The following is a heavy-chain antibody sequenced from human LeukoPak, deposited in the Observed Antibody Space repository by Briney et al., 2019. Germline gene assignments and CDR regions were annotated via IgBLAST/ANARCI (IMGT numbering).Heavy chain of an antibody. D-gene: IGHD2-8*01. V-gene: IGHV1-69*04. J-gene: IGHJ3*02. CDR2: IIPILGIA. CDR1: GGTFSSYA. CDR3: ARVVESGVYAALSDAFDI. Sequence: GSSVKVSCKASGGTFSSYAISWVRQAPGQGLEWMGRIIPILGIANYAQKFQGRVTITADESTSTAYMELSSLRSEDTAVYYCARVVESGVYAALSDAFDIWGQGTMVTVSS.